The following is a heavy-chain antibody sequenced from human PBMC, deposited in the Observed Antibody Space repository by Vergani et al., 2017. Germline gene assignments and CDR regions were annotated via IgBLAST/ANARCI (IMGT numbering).Heavy chain of an antibody. D-gene: IGHD3-3*01. Sequence: QVQLVESGGGVVQPGRSLRLSCAASGFTFSSYAMHWVRQAPGKGLEWVAVISYDGRNKYYADSVKGRFTISRDNSKNTLYLQMNSLGAEDTAVYYCAKDHDFWSGYYMFNWFDPWGQGTLVTVSS. CDR3: AKDHDFWSGYYMFNWFDP. CDR1: GFTFSSYA. J-gene: IGHJ5*02. CDR2: ISYDGRNK. V-gene: IGHV3-30*01.